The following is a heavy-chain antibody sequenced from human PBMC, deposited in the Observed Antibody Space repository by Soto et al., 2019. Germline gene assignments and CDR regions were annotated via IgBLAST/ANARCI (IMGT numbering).Heavy chain of an antibody. CDR3: ARWFDP. V-gene: IGHV4-30-2*01. CDR2: ISHSGST. CDR1: GGSISSGGYS. Sequence: QLQLQESGSGPVKPSQTLSLTCAVSGGSISSGGYSWSWIRQPPGKGLEWIGYISHSGSTYYNPSLKSRVTISVDRSKNQFSLKLSSVTAADTAVYYCARWFDPWGQGTLVTVSS. J-gene: IGHJ5*02.